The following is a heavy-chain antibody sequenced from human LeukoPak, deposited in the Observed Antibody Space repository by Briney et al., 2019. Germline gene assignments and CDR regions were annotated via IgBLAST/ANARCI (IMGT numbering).Heavy chain of an antibody. CDR3: AREESSVATYFDY. V-gene: IGHV1-69*13. Sequence: SVKVSCKASGGTFSSYAISWVRQAPGQGLEWMGGIIPIFGTANYAQKFQGRVTITADESTSTAYMELSSLRSEDTAVYYCAREESSVATYFDYWGQGTLVTVSS. D-gene: IGHD5-12*01. J-gene: IGHJ4*02. CDR2: IIPIFGTA. CDR1: GGTFSSYA.